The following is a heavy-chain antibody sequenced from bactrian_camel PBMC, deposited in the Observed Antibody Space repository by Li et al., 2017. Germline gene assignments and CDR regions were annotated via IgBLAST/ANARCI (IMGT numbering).Heavy chain of an antibody. J-gene: IGHJ4*01. D-gene: IGHD2*01. CDR1: GGNTYDRNC. CDR2: IDSDGST. V-gene: IGHV3S53*01. CDR3: AAKRGGAWPLIRSGYNY. Sequence: HVQLVESGGGSVQAGGSLRISCLVSGGNTYDRNCLGWFRQAPGKAREGVAAIDSDGSTSYADSVKGRFTISKDNAKNTLYLQMSSLKPEDTAIYYCAAKRGGAWPLIRSGYNYWGQGTQVTV.